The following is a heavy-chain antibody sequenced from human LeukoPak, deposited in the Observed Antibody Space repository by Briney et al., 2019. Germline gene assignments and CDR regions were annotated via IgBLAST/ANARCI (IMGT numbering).Heavy chain of an antibody. CDR2: ISSDGGAM. J-gene: IGHJ4*02. V-gene: IGHV3-11*01. CDR1: GFTFSDYY. Sequence: PGGSLRLSWAASGFTFSDYYMTWIRQAPGKGLEWVSSISSDGGAMYYADSVRGRFTVSRDNARNSLYLQMNSLSAEDTAVYYCARSLPYGTTWYGRSDFWGQGTLVTVSS. CDR3: ARSLPYGTTWYGRSDF. D-gene: IGHD6-13*01.